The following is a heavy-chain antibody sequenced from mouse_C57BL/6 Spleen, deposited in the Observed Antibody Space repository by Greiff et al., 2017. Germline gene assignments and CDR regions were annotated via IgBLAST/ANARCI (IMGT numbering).Heavy chain of an antibody. CDR3: ARRADDGYYYFDY. CDR1: GFSLSTSGMG. V-gene: IGHV8-12*01. Sequence: QVTLKESGPGILQSSQTLSLTCSFSGFSLSTSGMGVSWIRQPSGKGLEWLVHIYWDDDKRYNPSLKSRLTISKDTSRNQVFLKITSVDTADTATYYSARRADDGYYYFDYWGQGTTLTVSS. CDR2: IYWDDDK. D-gene: IGHD2-3*01. J-gene: IGHJ2*01.